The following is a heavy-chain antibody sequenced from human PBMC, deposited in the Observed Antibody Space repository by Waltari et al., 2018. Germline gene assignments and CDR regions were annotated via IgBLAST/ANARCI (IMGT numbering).Heavy chain of an antibody. CDR2: MSGSGSKK. D-gene: IGHD3-3*01. CDR3: VRNAVWSGPDC. CDR1: GFTFSSYE. V-gene: IGHV3-48*03. Sequence: EVQLVESGGGLVQAGGSLRLSCAASGFTFSSYEMNWVRQVPGKGLEWISYMSGSGSKKYHTDSGKGRFTISRDNAKNSLSLQMYSLRVEDTAVYYCVRNAVWSGPDCWGQGTLVTVSS. J-gene: IGHJ4*02.